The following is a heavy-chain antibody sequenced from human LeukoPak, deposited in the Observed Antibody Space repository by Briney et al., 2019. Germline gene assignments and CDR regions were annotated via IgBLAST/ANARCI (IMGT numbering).Heavy chain of an antibody. CDR2: ISTSSSTI. Sequence: PGGSLRLSCAASGFTFSSYSINWVRQAPGKGLEWVSYISTSSSTIYYADSVKGRFTISRDNAKNSLYLQMNSLRDEDTAVYYCARAVQYSRTYFDYWGQGSLVTVSS. CDR1: GFTFSSYS. CDR3: ARAVQYSRTYFDY. V-gene: IGHV3-48*02. J-gene: IGHJ4*02. D-gene: IGHD6-6*01.